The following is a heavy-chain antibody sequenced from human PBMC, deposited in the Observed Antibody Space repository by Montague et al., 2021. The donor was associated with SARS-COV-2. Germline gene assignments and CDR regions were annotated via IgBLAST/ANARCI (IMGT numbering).Heavy chain of an antibody. CDR2: MHYTGNS. J-gene: IGHJ5*02. V-gene: IGHV4-59*01. CDR1: GGSLSSYF. Sequence: SETLSLTCTVSGGSLSSYFWSWIRQPPGKGLELIGYMHYTGNSKYNPSLKSRVSLSVDTSKNQFSLKLSSVTAADTAVYYCARDGHTVTLWDTWGQGILVTVSS. D-gene: IGHD4-23*01. CDR3: ARDGHTVTLWDT.